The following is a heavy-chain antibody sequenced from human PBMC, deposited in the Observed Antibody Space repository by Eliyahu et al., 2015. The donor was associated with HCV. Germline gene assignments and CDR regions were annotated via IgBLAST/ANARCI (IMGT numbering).Heavy chain of an antibody. CDR2: ITGSGGTT. CDR3: AKEGDANYYYYYGMDV. CDR1: RFTFSNYP. Sequence: EVKLLESGGGLVQXGGSLRLSCAASRFTFSNYPMTWVRQXPGKGLEWVSAITGSGGTTYYADSVKGRFTISRDNSKNTLYLQMNSLRAEDSAIYYCAKEGDANYYYYYGMDVWGQGTTVTVSS. V-gene: IGHV3-23*01. J-gene: IGHJ6*02. D-gene: IGHD2-21*02.